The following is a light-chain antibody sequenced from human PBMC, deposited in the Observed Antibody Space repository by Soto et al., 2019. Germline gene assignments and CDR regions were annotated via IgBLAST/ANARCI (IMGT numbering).Light chain of an antibody. CDR3: QQLNSYPYT. CDR1: QGISCY. CDR2: SAS. V-gene: IGKV1-9*01. Sequence: IQLTQSPSFLSASVGDRVTITCRASQGISCYLAWYQQKPGKAPDLLIYSASTLQSGVPLRFSGRGSGTEFTRKISGLQHEDFATYYCQQLNSYPYTFGGGTEWEIK. J-gene: IGKJ4*01.